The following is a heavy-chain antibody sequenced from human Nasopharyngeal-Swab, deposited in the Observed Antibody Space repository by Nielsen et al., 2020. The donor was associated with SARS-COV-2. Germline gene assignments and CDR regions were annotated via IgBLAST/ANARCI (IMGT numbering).Heavy chain of an antibody. CDR2: IGTAGDT. D-gene: IGHD7-27*01. Sequence: GGSLRLSCAASGFTFSSYDMHWVRQATGKGLEWVSAIGTAGDTYYPGSVKGRFTISRENAKNSLYLQTNSLRAGDTAVYYCARDRWTLGMDVWGQGTTVTVSS. CDR3: ARDRWTLGMDV. CDR1: GFTFSSYD. V-gene: IGHV3-13*01. J-gene: IGHJ6*02.